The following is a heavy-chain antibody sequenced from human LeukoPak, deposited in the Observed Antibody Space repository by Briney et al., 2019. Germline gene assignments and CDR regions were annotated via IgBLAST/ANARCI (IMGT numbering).Heavy chain of an antibody. CDR1: GGSFTSSIYY. Sequence: WETLSLTCTVSGGSFTSSIYYWGGIRQPPGKGVEWIGSIYYNGSTYYNPSLKSRVTISVDTSKKQFSLKLSSVNAADSAVYYCTREGSGSLFYYGMDVWGQGTTVTVSS. J-gene: IGHJ6*02. D-gene: IGHD3-10*01. CDR2: IYYNGST. V-gene: IGHV4-39*02. CDR3: TREGSGSLFYYGMDV.